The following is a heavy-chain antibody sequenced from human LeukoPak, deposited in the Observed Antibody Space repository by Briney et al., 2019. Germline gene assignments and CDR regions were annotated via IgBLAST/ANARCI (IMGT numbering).Heavy chain of an antibody. D-gene: IGHD2-21*01. V-gene: IGHV3-48*03. Sequence: GGSLRLSCVASGFTFSSCEMNWVRQAPGKGLEWLAEISGSSTTIYNTDSVKGRFTISRDNSKNSVYLQMNSLRAEDTAVYYCARGSIPPDYWGQGTLVTVSS. J-gene: IGHJ4*02. CDR3: ARGSIPPDY. CDR1: GFTFSSCE. CDR2: ISGSSTTI.